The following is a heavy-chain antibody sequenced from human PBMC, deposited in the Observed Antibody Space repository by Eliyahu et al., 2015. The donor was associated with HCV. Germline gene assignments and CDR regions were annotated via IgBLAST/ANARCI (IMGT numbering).Heavy chain of an antibody. CDR3: ARDFDYGAPWGQGTRVTVSSGVDV. Sequence: QVKKPGSSVKVSCKASGGTFSSYALSWVRQAPGQGLEWMGGIMPIFKTVNYAQKFQGRLTITADESRATAYMELSSLRPEDTAVYYCARDFDYGAPWGQGTRVTVSSGVDVWGQGTTVTVSS. CDR1: GGTFSSYA. CDR2: IMPIFKTV. D-gene: IGHD4/OR15-4a*01. V-gene: IGHV1-69*01. J-gene: IGHJ6*02.